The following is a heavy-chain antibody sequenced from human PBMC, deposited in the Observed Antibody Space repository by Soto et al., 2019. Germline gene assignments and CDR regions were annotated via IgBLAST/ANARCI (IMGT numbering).Heavy chain of an antibody. Sequence: GESLKISCKGSGYSFTSYWIGWVRQMPGKGLEWMGIIYPGDSDTRYSPSFQGQVTISADKSISTAYLQWSSLKASDTAMYYWARLNMDYGDFLSYYYGMDVWGQGTTVTVSS. CDR3: ARLNMDYGDFLSYYYGMDV. D-gene: IGHD4-17*01. J-gene: IGHJ6*02. CDR2: IYPGDSDT. CDR1: GYSFTSYW. V-gene: IGHV5-51*01.